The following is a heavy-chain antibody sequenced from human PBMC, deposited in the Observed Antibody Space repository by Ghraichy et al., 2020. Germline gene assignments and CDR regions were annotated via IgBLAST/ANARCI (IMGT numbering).Heavy chain of an antibody. D-gene: IGHD6-13*01. CDR1: GFTFSTYE. CDR3: ASDTITPGTYSDS. Sequence: SLNISCTASGFTFSTYEMNWVRQAPGKGPGWGAYISSSGSTRHYADSVKGRFTISRDNAKNSLYLEMNSLSAEDTAVYYCASDTITPGTYSDSWCQGTLVTVSS. V-gene: IGHV3-48*03. CDR2: ISSSGSTR. J-gene: IGHJ4*02.